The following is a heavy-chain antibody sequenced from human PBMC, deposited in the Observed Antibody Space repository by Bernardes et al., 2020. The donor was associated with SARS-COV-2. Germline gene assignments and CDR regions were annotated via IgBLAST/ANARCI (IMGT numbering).Heavy chain of an antibody. CDR3: AKGVLGYCSSTSCYSAY. Sequence: SLRLPCAASGFTFSSYAMSWVRQAPGKGLEWVSAISGSGGSTYYADSVKGRFTISRDNSKNTLYLQMNSLRAEDTAVYYCAKGVLGYCSSTSCYSAYWGQGTLVTGSS. D-gene: IGHD2-2*02. CDR2: ISGSGGST. CDR1: GFTFSSYA. J-gene: IGHJ4*02. V-gene: IGHV3-23*01.